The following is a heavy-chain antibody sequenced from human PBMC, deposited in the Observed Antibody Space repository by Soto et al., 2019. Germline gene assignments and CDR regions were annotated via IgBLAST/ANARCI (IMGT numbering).Heavy chain of an antibody. V-gene: IGHV4-4*07. CDR3: ARDVGGSVVPHWFDP. J-gene: IGHJ5*02. CDR2: VDASGNT. D-gene: IGHD3-22*01. CDR1: GHSISADY. Sequence: QVQLQESGPGLVKASETLSLSCTVSGHSISADYWSWIRQPAGKRLEWLGRVDASGNTNYNPSLKSRVTMSVDTSKNQFFLKVRSVTAAYTAMYFCARDVGGSVVPHWFDPWGQGALVTVSS.